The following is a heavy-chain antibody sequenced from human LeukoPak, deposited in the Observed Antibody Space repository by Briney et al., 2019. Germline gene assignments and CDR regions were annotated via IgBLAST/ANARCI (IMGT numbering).Heavy chain of an antibody. V-gene: IGHV4-31*03. CDR1: GGSISSGGYS. CDR2: IYYSGST. D-gene: IGHD2-15*01. J-gene: IGHJ4*02. CDR3: ACIGGYDFDY. Sequence: SETLSLTCTVSGGSISSGGYSWSWIRQHPGKGLEWIGYIYYSGSTYYNPSLKSRVTISVDTSKNQFSLKLSSVTAADTAVYYCACIGGYDFDYWGQGTLVTVSS.